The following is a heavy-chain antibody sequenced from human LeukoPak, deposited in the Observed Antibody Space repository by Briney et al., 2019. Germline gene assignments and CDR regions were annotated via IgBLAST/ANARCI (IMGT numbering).Heavy chain of an antibody. V-gene: IGHV3-23*01. CDR3: AKNDRSGGNAGRSEY. J-gene: IGHJ4*02. CDR2: ISGSGGDA. D-gene: IGHD4-23*01. Sequence: GGSLRLSCAASGFTFSSYGLSWVRQAPGKGLEWVSSISGSGGDAYYADSVKGRLTISRDNSKNTLFLQMKSLRAEDTAVYYCAKNDRSGGNAGRSEYWGQGTLVTVSS. CDR1: GFTFSSYG.